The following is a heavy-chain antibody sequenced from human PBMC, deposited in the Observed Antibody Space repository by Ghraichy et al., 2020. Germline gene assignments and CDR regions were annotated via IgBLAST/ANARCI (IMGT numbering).Heavy chain of an antibody. CDR2: ITTSSRTI. V-gene: IGHV3-48*02. CDR1: GFTFSDYN. D-gene: IGHD4-23*01. J-gene: IGHJ6*02. Sequence: GGSLRLSCVGSGFTFSDYNMNWVRQSPGKSLEWVSYITTSSRTIFYADSVKGRFTISRDNAQNSLYLQMNSLRDEDTAVYYCARASTVVRFYFYAGMDVWGQGTTVTVSS. CDR3: ARASTVVRFYFYAGMDV.